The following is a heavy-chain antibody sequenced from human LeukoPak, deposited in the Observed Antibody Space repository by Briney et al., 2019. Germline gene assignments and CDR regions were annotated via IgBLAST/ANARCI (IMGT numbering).Heavy chain of an antibody. CDR3: ATDIRSSPLGF. J-gene: IGHJ4*01. V-gene: IGHV3-66*01. CDR2: IYAGGST. D-gene: IGHD3-9*01. CDR1: GFRVTNDY. Sequence: GGALRLSCAISGFRVTNDYMNWGRHAPGKGPEWVSIIYAGGSTYYADSVKGRFTISRDSSNNTLFLQMSNLRADDSGLYYCATDIRSSPLGFWGHGTLVTVSS.